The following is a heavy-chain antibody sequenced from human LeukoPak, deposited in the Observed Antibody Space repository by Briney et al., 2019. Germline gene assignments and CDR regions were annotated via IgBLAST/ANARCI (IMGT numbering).Heavy chain of an antibody. CDR2: ISSSSSYI. CDR3: ARGYSGYDIPPFDP. J-gene: IGHJ5*02. V-gene: IGHV3-21*01. Sequence: TSGGSLRLSCAASGFTFSSYSMNWVRQAPGKGLEWVSSISSSSSYIYYADSVKGRFTISRDNAKNSLYLQMNSLRAEDTAVHYCARGYSGYDIPPFDPWGQGTLVTVSS. CDR1: GFTFSSYS. D-gene: IGHD5-12*01.